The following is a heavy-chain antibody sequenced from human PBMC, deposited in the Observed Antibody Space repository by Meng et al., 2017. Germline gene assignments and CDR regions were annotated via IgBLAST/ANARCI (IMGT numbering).Heavy chain of an antibody. D-gene: IGHD5-24*01. CDR3: ARVLSSEMATISWVWFDP. CDR1: GGSFSGYY. V-gene: IGHV4-34*01. CDR2: INHSGST. Sequence: QGQIQQCGPGLFQPPETPYLPVSVYGGSFSGYYWSWIRQPPGKGLEWIGEINHSGSTNYNPSLKSRVTISVDTSKNQFSLKLSSVTAADTAVYYCARVLSSEMATISWVWFDPWGQGTLVTVSS. J-gene: IGHJ5*02.